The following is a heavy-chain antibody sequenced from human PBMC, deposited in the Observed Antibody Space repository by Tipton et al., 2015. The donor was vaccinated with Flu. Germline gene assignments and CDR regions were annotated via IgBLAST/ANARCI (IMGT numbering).Heavy chain of an antibody. D-gene: IGHD2-21*02. Sequence: QLVQSGAEVKKPGESLKISCKGSGSSFSSYWIAWVRQRPGKGLEWMGIIYPDDSDTKYSPSFQGQVTFSADKSVNTAYLQWTSLKASDTATYFCVRQNCGGDCYPDYWGRGTLVTVSS. CDR2: IYPDDSDT. V-gene: IGHV5-51*01. CDR1: GSSFSSYW. J-gene: IGHJ4*02. CDR3: VRQNCGGDCYPDY.